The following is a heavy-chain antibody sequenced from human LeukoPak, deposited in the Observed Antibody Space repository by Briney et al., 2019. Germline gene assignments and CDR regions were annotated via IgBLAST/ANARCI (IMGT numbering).Heavy chain of an antibody. Sequence: GGSLRLSCSASGFTFSSYAMHWVRQAPGKGLEYVSAISSNAHSTYYADSVKGRFTISRDNSKNTLYLQMSSLSTEDTAVYYCMKDSKSDYYFDYWGQGTLVTVSS. V-gene: IGHV3-64D*09. D-gene: IGHD2/OR15-2a*01. CDR2: ISSNAHST. CDR1: GFTFSSYA. CDR3: MKDSKSDYYFDY. J-gene: IGHJ4*02.